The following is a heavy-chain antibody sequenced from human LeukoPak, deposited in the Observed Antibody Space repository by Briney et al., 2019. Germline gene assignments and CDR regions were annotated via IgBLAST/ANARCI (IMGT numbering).Heavy chain of an antibody. CDR3: ARHCSGGSCYSGSFDY. Sequence: GESLKISCKGSGYSFTNYWIGWVRQMPGKGLEWMGIIYPDDSDTRYSPSFQGQVTISADKSITTAYLQWSSLKASDTAMYYCARHCSGGSCYSGSFDYWGQGTLVTVSS. V-gene: IGHV5-51*01. D-gene: IGHD2-15*01. J-gene: IGHJ4*02. CDR2: IYPDDSDT. CDR1: GYSFTNYW.